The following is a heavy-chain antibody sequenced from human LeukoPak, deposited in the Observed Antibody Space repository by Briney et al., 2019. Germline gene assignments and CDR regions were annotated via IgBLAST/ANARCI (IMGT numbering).Heavy chain of an antibody. CDR3: ATYKHQLRTVYFDY. CDR2: IYSGGST. Sequence: GGSLRLSCAASGFTVSSNYMSWVRQAPGKGLEWGSVIYSGGSTYYADSVKGRFTISRDNSKNTLYLQMNSLRAEDTAVYYCATYKHQLRTVYFDYWGQGTLVTVSS. CDR1: GFTVSSNY. V-gene: IGHV3-66*01. J-gene: IGHJ4*02. D-gene: IGHD1-1*01.